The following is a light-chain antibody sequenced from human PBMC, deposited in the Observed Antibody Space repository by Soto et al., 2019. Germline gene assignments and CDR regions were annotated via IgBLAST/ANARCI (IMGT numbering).Light chain of an antibody. CDR1: QSISSY. Sequence: DIQMTQSPSSLSASVGDRVTITCRASQSISSYLNWYQQKPGKAPKLLIYAASSLQSGVPSRFSGSGSGTDFTLTISRLQPEDFATYYCQQSCSTPPTFGQGTKLEIK. CDR2: AAS. J-gene: IGKJ2*01. CDR3: QQSCSTPPT. V-gene: IGKV1-39*01.